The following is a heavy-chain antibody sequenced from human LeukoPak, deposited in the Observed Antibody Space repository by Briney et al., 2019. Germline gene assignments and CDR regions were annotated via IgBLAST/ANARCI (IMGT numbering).Heavy chain of an antibody. J-gene: IGHJ6*02. Sequence: GASVTVSCKASRYTFTGYYMHWVRQAPGQGLEWMGWINPNSGGTNYAQKFQGRVTMTRDTSISTAYMELSRLRSDDTAVYYCARDHCSSTSCRSPYYYYYGMDVWGQGTTVTVSS. CDR3: ARDHCSSTSCRSPYYYYYGMDV. D-gene: IGHD2-2*01. CDR1: RYTFTGYY. V-gene: IGHV1-2*02. CDR2: INPNSGGT.